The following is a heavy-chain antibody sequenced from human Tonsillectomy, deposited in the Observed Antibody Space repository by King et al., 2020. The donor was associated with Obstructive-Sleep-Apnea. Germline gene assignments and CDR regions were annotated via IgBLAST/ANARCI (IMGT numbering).Heavy chain of an antibody. J-gene: IGHJ4*02. CDR3: AKGGYYDILTGYPRDLYYFDY. CDR1: GFTFSSYG. V-gene: IGHV3-33*06. CDR2: IWYDGSNK. Sequence: VQLVESGGGVVQPGRSLRLSCAASGFTFSSYGMHWVRQAPGKGLEWVAVIWYDGSNKYYADSVKGRFTSSRDNSKNTRYLLLNSLRAEDTAVYYCAKGGYYDILTGYPRDLYYFDYWGQGTLVTVSS. D-gene: IGHD3-9*01.